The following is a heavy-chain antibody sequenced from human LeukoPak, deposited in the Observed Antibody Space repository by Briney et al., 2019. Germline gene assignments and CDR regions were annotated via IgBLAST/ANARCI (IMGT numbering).Heavy chain of an antibody. Sequence: GGSLRLSCAASGFTFSDYYMSWIRQAPGKGLGWVAFISYDGNNKNYADSVKGRFTMSRDNSQNTLYVQLNSLRAEDTAVYYCARPGLGIGAADLGDDALDVWGQGTMVTVSS. D-gene: IGHD6-13*01. V-gene: IGHV3-30-3*01. CDR1: GFTFSDYY. J-gene: IGHJ3*01. CDR2: ISYDGNNK. CDR3: ARPGLGIGAADLGDDALDV.